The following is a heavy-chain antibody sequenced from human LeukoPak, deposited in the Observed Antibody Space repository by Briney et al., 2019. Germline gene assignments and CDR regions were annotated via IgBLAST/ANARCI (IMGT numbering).Heavy chain of an antibody. D-gene: IGHD6-13*01. Sequence: GGSLRLSCEASGFTFSGYSMNWVRQAPGKGLEWVSSISSSSSYIYYADSVKGRFTISRDNAKNSLYLQMNSLRAEDTAVYYCARGRYSSSWYSDYWGQGTLVTVSS. CDR2: ISSSSSYI. CDR3: ARGRYSSSWYSDY. CDR1: GFTFSGYS. J-gene: IGHJ4*02. V-gene: IGHV3-21*01.